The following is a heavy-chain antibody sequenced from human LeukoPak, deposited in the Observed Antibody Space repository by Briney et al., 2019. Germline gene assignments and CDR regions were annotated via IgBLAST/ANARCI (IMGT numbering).Heavy chain of an antibody. CDR1: GFTFTNYY. J-gene: IGHJ4*02. Sequence: GGSVKLSCTASGFTFTNYYMYWVRQAPGQGLEWMGWINPNSGGTNYAQKFQGRVTMTRDKSISTAYLELSSLRSDDTAVYYCARDIPIYRGSYSEAVLDWGQGTLVTVSS. CDR3: ARDIPIYRGSYSEAVLD. CDR2: INPNSGGT. V-gene: IGHV1-2*02. D-gene: IGHD1-26*01.